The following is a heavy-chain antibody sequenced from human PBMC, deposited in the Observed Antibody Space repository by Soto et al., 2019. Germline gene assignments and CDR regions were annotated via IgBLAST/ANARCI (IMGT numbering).Heavy chain of an antibody. CDR1: GFSLSTSGVG. CDR3: APRSERGYCSGGSRYGYFDY. D-gene: IGHD2-15*01. J-gene: IGHJ4*02. V-gene: IGHV2-5*01. CDR2: IYWNDDK. Sequence: SGPTLVNPTQTLTLTCTFSGFSLSTSGVGVGWIRQPPGKALEWLALIYWNDDKRYSPSLKSRLTITKDTSKNQVVLTMTNMDPVDTATYYCAPRSERGYCSGGSRYGYFDYWGQGTLVTVSS.